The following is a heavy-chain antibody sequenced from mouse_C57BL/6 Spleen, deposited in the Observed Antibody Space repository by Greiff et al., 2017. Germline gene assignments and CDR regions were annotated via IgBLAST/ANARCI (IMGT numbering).Heavy chain of an antibody. D-gene: IGHD1-1*01. CDR1: GYAFSSSW. V-gene: IGHV1-82*01. J-gene: IGHJ1*03. Sequence: QVQLKESGPELVKPGASVKISCKASGYAFSSSWMNWVKQRPGKGLEWIGRIYPGDGDTNYNGKFKGKATLTADKSSSTAYMQLSSLTSADSAVYFCARRDYYGSSDEGYFDVWGTGTTVTVSS. CDR2: IYPGDGDT. CDR3: ARRDYYGSSDEGYFDV.